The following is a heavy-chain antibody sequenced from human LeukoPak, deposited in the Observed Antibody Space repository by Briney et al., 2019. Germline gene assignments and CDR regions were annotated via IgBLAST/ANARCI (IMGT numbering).Heavy chain of an antibody. Sequence: PETLSLTCAVYGGSFSGYYWSWIRQPPGKGLEWIGEINHSGSTNYNPSLKSRVTISVDTSKNQFSLKLSSVTAADTAVYYCARAYGDYGGPDAFDIWGQGTMVTVSS. CDR2: INHSGST. J-gene: IGHJ3*02. CDR1: GGSFSGYY. V-gene: IGHV4-34*01. D-gene: IGHD4-17*01. CDR3: ARAYGDYGGPDAFDI.